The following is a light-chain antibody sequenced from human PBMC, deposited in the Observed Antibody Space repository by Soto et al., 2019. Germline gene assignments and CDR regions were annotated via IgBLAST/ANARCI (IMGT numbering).Light chain of an antibody. Sequence: DIQMTQFPSTLSASVGDRVTITCRASQSISNRLAWFRQKSGEAPNLLIHKASSLESGVPSRFSGSGSGTEFTLTISSLQPDDSATYYCQQYNTYSWTFGQGTKV. CDR2: KAS. J-gene: IGKJ1*01. CDR3: QQYNTYSWT. V-gene: IGKV1-5*03. CDR1: QSISNR.